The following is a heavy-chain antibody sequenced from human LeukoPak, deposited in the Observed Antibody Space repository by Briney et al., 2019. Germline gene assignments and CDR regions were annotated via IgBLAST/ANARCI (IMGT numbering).Heavy chain of an antibody. V-gene: IGHV4-31*03. CDR1: GGSISGGGYY. CDR2: IYYSGST. D-gene: IGHD5-18*01. Sequence: SETLSLTCTVSGGSISGGGYYWSWIRQHPGKGLEWVGYIYYSGSTYYNPSLKSRVTISVDTSKNQFSLKLSSVTAADTAVYYCARGALQLWAVDYWGQGTLVTVSS. J-gene: IGHJ4*02. CDR3: ARGALQLWAVDY.